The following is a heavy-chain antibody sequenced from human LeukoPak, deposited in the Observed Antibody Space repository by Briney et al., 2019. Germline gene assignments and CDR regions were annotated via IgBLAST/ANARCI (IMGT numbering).Heavy chain of an antibody. J-gene: IGHJ4*02. CDR3: ARRAGAYSHPYDY. V-gene: IGHV3-53*01. Sequence: GGSLRLSCTVSGFTVSSNSMSWVRQAPGKGLEWVSFIYSDNTHYSDSVKGRFTISRDNSKNTLYLQMNSLRAEDTVVYYCARRAGAYSHPYDYWGQGTLVTVSS. CDR1: GFTVSSNS. CDR2: IYSDNT. D-gene: IGHD4/OR15-4a*01.